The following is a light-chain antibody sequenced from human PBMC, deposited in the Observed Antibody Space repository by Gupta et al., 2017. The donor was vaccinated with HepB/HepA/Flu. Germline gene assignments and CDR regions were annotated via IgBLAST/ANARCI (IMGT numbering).Light chain of an antibody. J-gene: IGKJ4*01. V-gene: IGKV1-5*03. CDR2: KAS. CDR1: QSISGW. CDR3: QQYVTYPLT. Sequence: DTQMTQSPATLSAYVGDRVTVTCRASQSISGWLAWYQQKPGKAPKLLIHKASSLESGVPSRFSGSGSGTEFTLTISSLQPDDFAIYFCQQYVTYPLTSGGGTKVEI.